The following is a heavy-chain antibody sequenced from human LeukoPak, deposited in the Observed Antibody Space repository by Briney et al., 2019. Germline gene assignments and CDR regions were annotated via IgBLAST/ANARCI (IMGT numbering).Heavy chain of an antibody. CDR1: GFTFSSYA. J-gene: IGHJ5*02. CDR2: ISYDGSNK. V-gene: IGHV3-30-3*01. CDR3: GGPAAGTNWFAP. D-gene: IGHD2-2*01. Sequence: GGSLRLSCAASGFTFSSYAMHWVRQAPGKGLEWVAVISYDGSNKYYADSVKGRFTISRDNSKNTLYLQMNSLRAEDTAVYYCGGPAAGTNWFAPWGQGTLVTVSS.